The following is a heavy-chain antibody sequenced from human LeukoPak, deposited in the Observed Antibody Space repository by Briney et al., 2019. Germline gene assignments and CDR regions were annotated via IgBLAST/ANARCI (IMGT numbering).Heavy chain of an antibody. CDR1: GYSFTYYP. Sequence: ASVKVSCKASGYSFTYYPLNWVRRAPGQGLEWMGWISTSTGNPTYAQGFTGRFVFSLDTSVSTAYLQISNLKADDTAVYYCARGSGGLIEDFWGQGTLVTVSS. V-gene: IGHV7-4-1*02. J-gene: IGHJ4*02. D-gene: IGHD2-15*01. CDR2: ISTSTGNP. CDR3: ARGSGGLIEDF.